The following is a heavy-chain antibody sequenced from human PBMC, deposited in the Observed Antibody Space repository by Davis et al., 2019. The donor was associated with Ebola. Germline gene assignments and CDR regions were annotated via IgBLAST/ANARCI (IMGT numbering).Heavy chain of an antibody. CDR1: GGTFSSYA. CDR3: ARAATYYDFWSGSNGMDV. J-gene: IGHJ6*02. V-gene: IGHV1-69*04. D-gene: IGHD3-3*01. Sequence: SVKVSCKASGGTFSSYAISWVRQAPGQGLEWMGRIIPILGIANYAQKFQGRVTMTRDTSTSTVYMELSSLRSEDTAVYYCARAATYYDFWSGSNGMDVWGQGTTVTVSS. CDR2: IIPILGIA.